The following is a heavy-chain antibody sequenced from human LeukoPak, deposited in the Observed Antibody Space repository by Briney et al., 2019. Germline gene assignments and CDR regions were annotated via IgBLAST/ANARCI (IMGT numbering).Heavy chain of an antibody. CDR1: GFTFSSYS. D-gene: IGHD5-12*01. V-gene: IGHV3-21*01. J-gene: IGHJ3*02. Sequence: GGSLRLSCAASGFTFSSYSMNWVRQAPGKGLEWVSSISSSSSYIYYADSVKGRFTISRDNAKNSLYLQMNSLRAEDTAVYYCARDRSGYDPGAFDIWGQGTMVTVSS. CDR2: ISSSSSYI. CDR3: ARDRSGYDPGAFDI.